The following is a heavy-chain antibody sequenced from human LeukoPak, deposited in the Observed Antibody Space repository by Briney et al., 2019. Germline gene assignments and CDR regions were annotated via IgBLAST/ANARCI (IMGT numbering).Heavy chain of an antibody. Sequence: GASVKVSCKASGYAFTGFYIHWVRQAPGQGLEWVGWINPDSGGTKYAQKFQGRVTMTRDTSIRTAYMELTRLRSDDTAVYYCARVAPFQRNIPSTGSELGYWGQGTLVTVSS. CDR2: INPDSGGT. D-gene: IGHD3-10*01. CDR3: ARVAPFQRNIPSTGSELGY. V-gene: IGHV1-2*02. J-gene: IGHJ4*02. CDR1: GYAFTGFY.